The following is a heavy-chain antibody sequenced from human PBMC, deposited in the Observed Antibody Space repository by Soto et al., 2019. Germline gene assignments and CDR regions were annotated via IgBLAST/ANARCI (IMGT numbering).Heavy chain of an antibody. V-gene: IGHV4-34*01. CDR3: ERELRDGYIYWYFDL. D-gene: IGHD3-3*01. Sequence: KLSETLSLTCAVYGGSFSGYYWSWIRQPPGKGLEWIGEINHSGSTNYNPSLKSRVTISVDTSKNQFSLKLSSVTAADTAVYYCERELRDGYIYWYFDLWGRGTLVTVSS. CDR2: INHSGST. CDR1: GGSFSGYY. J-gene: IGHJ2*01.